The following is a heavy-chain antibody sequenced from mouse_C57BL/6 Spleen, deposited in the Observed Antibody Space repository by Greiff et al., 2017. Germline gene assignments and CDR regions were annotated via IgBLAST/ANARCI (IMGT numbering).Heavy chain of an antibody. CDR1: GYTFTDYE. D-gene: IGHD2-3*01. V-gene: IGHV1-15*01. CDR3: TRDDVYVFAY. CDR2: IDPETGGT. Sequence: VQLQQSGAELVRPGASVTLSCKASGYTFTDYEMHWVKQTPVHGLEWIGAIDPETGGTAYNQKFKGKAILTVDKSSSTAYMELRSLTSEDSAVYYCTRDDVYVFAYGGQGTLVTVSA. J-gene: IGHJ3*01.